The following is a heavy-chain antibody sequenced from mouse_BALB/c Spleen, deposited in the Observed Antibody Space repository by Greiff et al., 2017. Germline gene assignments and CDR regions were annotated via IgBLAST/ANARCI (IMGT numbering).Heavy chain of an antibody. J-gene: IGHJ4*01. V-gene: IGHV2-2*02. CDR1: GFSLTSYG. Sequence: VQLVESGPGLVQPSQSLSITCTVSGFSLTSYGVHWVRQSPGKGLEWLGVIWSGGSTDYNAAFISRLSISKDNSKSQVFFKMNSLRANDTAIYYCARKDAMDYWGQGTSVTVSS. CDR3: ARKDAMDY. CDR2: IWSGGST.